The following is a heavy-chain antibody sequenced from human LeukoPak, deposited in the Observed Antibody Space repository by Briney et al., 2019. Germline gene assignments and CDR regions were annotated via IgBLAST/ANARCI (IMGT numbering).Heavy chain of an antibody. V-gene: IGHV4-39*02. D-gene: IGHD2-2*01. Sequence: SETLSLTCTVSGGSISSSSYYWGWIRQPPGKGLEWIGSIYYSGSTYYNPSLKSRVTISVDTSKNQFSLKLSSVTAADTAVYYCAGESGGGYCSSTSCHAHYPGLKKRRYYWYFDLWGRGTLVTVSS. J-gene: IGHJ2*01. CDR2: IYYSGST. CDR3: AGESGGGYCSSTSCHAHYPGLKKRRYYWYFDL. CDR1: GGSISSSSYY.